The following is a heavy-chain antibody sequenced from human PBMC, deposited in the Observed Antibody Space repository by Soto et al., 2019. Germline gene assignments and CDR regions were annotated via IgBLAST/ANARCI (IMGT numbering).Heavy chain of an antibody. Sequence: QVQLQESGPGLVKPSQTLSLTCTVSGGSISSGDSYWSWIHQPPGRGLECIGYIYFSGSTYYTPSHKSRVTISVDTSNNQFSLKLSSLTAADTAVYYCARAAKTYYYDSSGYYYTFDIWGQGTMVTVSS. CDR3: ARAAKTYYYDSSGYYYTFDI. D-gene: IGHD3-22*01. V-gene: IGHV4-30-4*01. CDR1: GGSISSGDSY. CDR2: IYFSGST. J-gene: IGHJ3*02.